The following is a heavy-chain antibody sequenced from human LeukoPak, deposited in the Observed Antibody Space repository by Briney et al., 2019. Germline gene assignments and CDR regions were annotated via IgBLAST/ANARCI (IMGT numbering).Heavy chain of an antibody. V-gene: IGHV1-8*01. CDR3: ARGSIAAAGIDP. Sequence: GASVKVSCKASGYTFTSYDINWVRQATGQGLEWMGWVNPNSGNTGYAQKFQGRVTMTRNTSISTAYMELSSLRSEDTAVYYCARGSIAAAGIDPWGQGTLVTVSS. CDR2: VNPNSGNT. CDR1: GYTFTSYD. J-gene: IGHJ5*02. D-gene: IGHD6-13*01.